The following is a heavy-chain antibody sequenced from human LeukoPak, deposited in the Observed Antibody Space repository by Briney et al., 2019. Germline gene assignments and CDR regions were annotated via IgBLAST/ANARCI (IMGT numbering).Heavy chain of an antibody. J-gene: IGHJ3*02. CDR2: ISYSETT. CDR1: GGSISSFY. V-gene: IGHV4-59*01. Sequence: PSETLSLTCTVSGGSISSFYWSWIRHPPGKGLEYIGYISYSETTSYNPSLKSRVTISVDTSKNQFSLKLTSVTAADTAVYYCARDKGLPQAFDIWGQGTMVTVSS. D-gene: IGHD5/OR15-5a*01. CDR3: ARDKGLPQAFDI.